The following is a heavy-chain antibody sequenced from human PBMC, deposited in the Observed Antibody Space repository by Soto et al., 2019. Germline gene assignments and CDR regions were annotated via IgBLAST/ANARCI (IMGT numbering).Heavy chain of an antibody. V-gene: IGHV5-51*01. D-gene: IGHD3-3*01. CDR3: ARQGTWRGLDYAAFDF. Sequence: PGESLKISCQASGYTFIYFWVAWVRQVPGKGLEWMGVIYPGASDIRYSPSFEGHVTISADKSTNTAYLQWSSLEAADTAIYYCARQGTWRGLDYAAFDFWGPGTLVTVSS. CDR2: IYPGASDI. CDR1: GYTFIYFW. J-gene: IGHJ4*02.